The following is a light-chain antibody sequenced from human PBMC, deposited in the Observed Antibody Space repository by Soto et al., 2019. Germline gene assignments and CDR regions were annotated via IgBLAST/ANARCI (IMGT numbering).Light chain of an antibody. CDR3: QQYNSYGT. V-gene: IGKV1-5*03. Sequence: DIQMTQSPSTLSASVGDRVTITCRATQTISSWLAWYQQKPGKAPKLLIYKASTLESGVPSRFNGSGSGTEFTLTISSLKPDDFATYYCQQYNSYGTFGQGTKVEIK. J-gene: IGKJ1*01. CDR1: QTISSW. CDR2: KAS.